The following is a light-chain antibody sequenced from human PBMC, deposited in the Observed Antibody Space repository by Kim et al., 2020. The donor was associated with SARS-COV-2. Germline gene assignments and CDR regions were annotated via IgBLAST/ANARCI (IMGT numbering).Light chain of an antibody. CDR2: AAS. CDR1: QGISNY. V-gene: IGKV1-27*01. CDR3: QKYDSAPRT. J-gene: IGKJ1*01. Sequence: ASVGDRVTITCRASQGISNYLAWYQQKPGKVPKLLIYAASTLQLGVSSRFSGSGSGADFTLTISSLQPEDVATYYCQKYDSAPRTFGQGTKVDIK.